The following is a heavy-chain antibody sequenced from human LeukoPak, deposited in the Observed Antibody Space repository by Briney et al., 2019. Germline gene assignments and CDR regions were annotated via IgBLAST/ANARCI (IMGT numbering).Heavy chain of an antibody. CDR2: INPSGGST. J-gene: IGHJ6*02. CDR3: ARDLGRYFDWLLGYYGMDV. V-gene: IGHV1-46*01. D-gene: IGHD3-9*01. CDR1: GYTFTSYY. Sequence: ASVKVSCNASGYTFTSYYMHWVRQAPGQGLEWMGIINPSGGSTSYAQKFQGRVTMTRDTSTSTVYMELSSLRSEDTAVYYCARDLGRYFDWLLGYYGMDVWGQGTTVTVSS.